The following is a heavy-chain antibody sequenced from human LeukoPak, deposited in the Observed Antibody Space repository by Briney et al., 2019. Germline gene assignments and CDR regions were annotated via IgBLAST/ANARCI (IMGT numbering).Heavy chain of an antibody. CDR1: GFTFSSYW. V-gene: IGHV3-7*01. J-gene: IGHJ4*02. Sequence: PGGPLRLPCAASGFTFSSYWMSWVRQAPGKGLEWVANIKQDGSEKYYVDSVKGRFTISRDNAKNSLYLQMNSLRAEDTAVYYCARLGGYGSYYFDYWGQGTLVTVSS. D-gene: IGHD5-12*01. CDR2: IKQDGSEK. CDR3: ARLGGYGSYYFDY.